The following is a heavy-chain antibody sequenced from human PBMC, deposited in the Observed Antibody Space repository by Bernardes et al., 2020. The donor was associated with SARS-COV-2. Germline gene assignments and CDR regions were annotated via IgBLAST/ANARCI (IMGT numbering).Heavy chain of an antibody. J-gene: IGHJ6*02. CDR2: ISWNSSSI. CDR3: ACLGDIVVVPAALMDV. D-gene: IGHD2-2*01. CDR1: GFTFNDSA. Sequence: LSLSCAASGFTFNDSAMHWVRQAPGPGLAWVSGISWNSSSIGYADSVKGRFTISRDNAKNSLYLQMNRLRAEDTALYYCACLGDIVVVPAALMDVWGQGTTVTVSS. V-gene: IGHV3-9*01.